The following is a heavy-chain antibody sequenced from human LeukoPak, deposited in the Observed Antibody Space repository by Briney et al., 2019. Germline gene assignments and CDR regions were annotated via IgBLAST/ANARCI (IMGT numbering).Heavy chain of an antibody. V-gene: IGHV4-34*01. CDR1: GGSFSGYY. Sequence: SETLSLTCAVYGGSFSGYYWSWIRQPPGKGLEWIGEINHSGSTNYNPSLKSRVTISVDTSKNQFSLKLSSVTAADTDVYYCARSRYSSGWYRDNWFDPWGQGTLVTVSS. J-gene: IGHJ5*02. CDR3: ARSRYSSGWYRDNWFDP. D-gene: IGHD6-19*01. CDR2: INHSGST.